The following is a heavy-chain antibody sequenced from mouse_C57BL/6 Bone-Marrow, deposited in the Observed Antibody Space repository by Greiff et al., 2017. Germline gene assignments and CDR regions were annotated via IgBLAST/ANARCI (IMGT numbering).Heavy chain of an antibody. J-gene: IGHJ2*01. Sequence: QVQLQQPGAELVMPGASVKLSCKASGYTFTSYWMHWVKQRPGQGLEWIGEIDPSDSYTNYNQKLKGKSTLTVDKSSSTSYMQRSSLTSEDSAVYYCARDVYLPYRGQGTTLTVSS. D-gene: IGHD5-1*01. CDR3: ARDVYLPY. CDR2: IDPSDSYT. V-gene: IGHV1-69*01. CDR1: GYTFTSYW.